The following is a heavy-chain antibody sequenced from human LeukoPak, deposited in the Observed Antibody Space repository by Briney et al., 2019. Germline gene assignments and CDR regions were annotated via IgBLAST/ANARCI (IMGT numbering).Heavy chain of an antibody. J-gene: IGHJ4*02. CDR3: ARDRPGGSSLDY. V-gene: IGHV4-59*01. CDR1: GGSLSRDY. D-gene: IGHD6-13*01. CDR2: IYYTGST. Sequence: SETLSLTCTVSGGSLSRDYWSWIRQPPGKGLEWIGYIYYTGSTNYNPSLKSRVTISVDTSKNQFSLKLSSVTAADTAVYYCARDRPGGSSLDYWGQGTLVTVSS.